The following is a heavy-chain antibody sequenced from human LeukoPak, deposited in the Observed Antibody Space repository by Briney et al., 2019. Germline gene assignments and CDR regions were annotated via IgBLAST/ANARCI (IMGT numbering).Heavy chain of an antibody. CDR3: ARTPTALVRGGYYFDN. CDR1: GGSFSGHY. Sequence: PSETLSLTCAVYGGSFSGHYWSWIRQPPGKGLEWIGEINHIGSTAYNPSLKSRVTVSEDTSKNQFSLKLSSVTATDTAVYYCARTPTALVRGGYYFDNWGQGTLVTVSS. CDR2: INHIGST. D-gene: IGHD6-6*01. V-gene: IGHV4-34*01. J-gene: IGHJ4*02.